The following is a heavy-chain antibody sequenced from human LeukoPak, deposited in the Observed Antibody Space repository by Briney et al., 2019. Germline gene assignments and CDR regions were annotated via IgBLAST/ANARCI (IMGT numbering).Heavy chain of an antibody. V-gene: IGHV3-30*03. CDR2: ISYDGRNK. CDR1: GFTLSSYG. Sequence: AGGSLRLSCAASGFTLSSYGMHWVRQAPGKGLEWVAVISYDGRNKYYADSVKGRFTISRDKAKNSLYLQMNSLRAEDTAVYYCARTGLGMYSFDSWGQGTLVTVSS. CDR3: ARTGLGMYSFDS. D-gene: IGHD3/OR15-3a*01. J-gene: IGHJ4*02.